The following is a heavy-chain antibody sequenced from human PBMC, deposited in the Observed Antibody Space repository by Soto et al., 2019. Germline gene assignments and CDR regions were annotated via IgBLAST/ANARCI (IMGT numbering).Heavy chain of an antibody. D-gene: IGHD2-15*01. Sequence: PGGSLRLSCAASGFTFSSYGVHWVRQAPGKGLEWVAVISYDGSNKYYADSVKGRFTISRDNSKNTLYLQMNSLRAEDTAVYYCAKSGGRIVVVVAATVDYWGKGTLVTVS. CDR2: ISYDGSNK. CDR3: AKSGGRIVVVVAATVDY. V-gene: IGHV3-30*18. J-gene: IGHJ4*02. CDR1: GFTFSSYG.